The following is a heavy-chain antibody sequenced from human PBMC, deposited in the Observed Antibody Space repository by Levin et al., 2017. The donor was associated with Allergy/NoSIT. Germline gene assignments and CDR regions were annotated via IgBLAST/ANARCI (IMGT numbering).Heavy chain of an antibody. V-gene: IGHV3-30-3*01. CDR3: ARDLGSGSDH. CDR2: MSYEGSNK. Sequence: LSLTCAASGFSLSTYAMYWVRQAPGNGLEWVAVMSYEGSNKYYAEAVKGRFTISKDNSRNTLFLQMNSLRSGDTGVYYCARDLGSGSDHWGQGTLVTVSS. D-gene: IGHD3-10*01. J-gene: IGHJ4*02. CDR1: GFSLSTYA.